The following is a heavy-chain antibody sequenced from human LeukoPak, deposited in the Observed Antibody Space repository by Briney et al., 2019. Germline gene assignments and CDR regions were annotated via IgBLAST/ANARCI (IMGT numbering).Heavy chain of an antibody. Sequence: WASVKVSCKASGGTFSSYAISWVRQAPGQGLEWMGRIIPILGIANYAQKFQGRVTITADNYTSTAYMELTSLRSEDTAAYYCASSYSSGWYGRYDYWGQGTLVTVSS. D-gene: IGHD6-19*01. J-gene: IGHJ4*02. V-gene: IGHV1-69*04. CDR1: GGTFSSYA. CDR2: IIPILGIA. CDR3: ASSYSSGWYGRYDY.